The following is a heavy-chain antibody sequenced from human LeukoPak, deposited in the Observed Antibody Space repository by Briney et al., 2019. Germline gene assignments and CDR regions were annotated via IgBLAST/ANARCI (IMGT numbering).Heavy chain of an antibody. CDR3: ARDLSGVTGYTYGRGIDY. D-gene: IGHD5-18*01. Sequence: GGSLRLSCAASGFTFSSYAMSWVRQAPGKGLEWVSAISGSGGSTYYADSVKGRFTISRDDAKSSLYLQMNSLRAEDAAIYYCARDLSGVTGYTYGRGIDYWGQGTLVTVSS. V-gene: IGHV3-23*01. J-gene: IGHJ4*02. CDR1: GFTFSSYA. CDR2: ISGSGGST.